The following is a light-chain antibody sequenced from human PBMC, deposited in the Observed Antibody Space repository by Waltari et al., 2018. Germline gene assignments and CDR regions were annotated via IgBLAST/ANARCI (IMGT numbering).Light chain of an antibody. V-gene: IGKV3-20*01. J-gene: IGKJ1*01. CDR3: QHNVRLPVT. CDR2: NNY. Sequence: EIVLTQSPGTLSLSPGERATISCRASQSVGRSLVWYQQKPGQAPRLVIYNNYTRATGIPDRFSGSGSGTDFSLTISILEPEDFAVYYCQHNVRLPVTFGQGTKVEIK. CDR1: QSVGRS.